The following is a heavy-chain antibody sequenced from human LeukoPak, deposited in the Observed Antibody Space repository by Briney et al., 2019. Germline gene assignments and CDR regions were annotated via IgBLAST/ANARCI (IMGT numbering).Heavy chain of an antibody. CDR3: ASWPGGWYGEDS. Sequence: GGSLRLSCVASGFAVDNNYMSWVRRAPGKGLECVSVIYYNGSASYADSVKGRFTISRDTSKNTLYLQMNSLRAEGTAVYYCASWPGGWYGEDSWGQGTLVTVSS. D-gene: IGHD6-19*01. CDR2: IYYNGSA. CDR1: GFAVDNNY. V-gene: IGHV3-53*01. J-gene: IGHJ4*02.